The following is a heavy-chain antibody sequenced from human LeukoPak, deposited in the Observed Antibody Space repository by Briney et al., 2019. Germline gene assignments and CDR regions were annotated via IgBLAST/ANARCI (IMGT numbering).Heavy chain of an antibody. CDR3: ARGYYGSGSRLFDY. CDR2: IYTSGST. J-gene: IGHJ4*02. D-gene: IGHD3-10*01. Sequence: SETLSLTCTVSGGSISSGSYYWSGIRQPAGKGLEWIGRIYTSGSTNYNPSLKSRVTISVDTSKNQFSLKLSSVTAADTAVYYCARGYYGSGSRLFDYWGQGTLVTVSS. V-gene: IGHV4-61*02. CDR1: GGSISSGSYY.